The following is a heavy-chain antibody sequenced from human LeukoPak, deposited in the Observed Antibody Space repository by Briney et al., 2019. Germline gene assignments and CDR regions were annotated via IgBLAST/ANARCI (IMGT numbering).Heavy chain of an antibody. CDR1: KFTFINYW. V-gene: IGHV3-7*04. J-gene: IGHJ4*02. CDR3: ATDRDGYRKNWYRFHY. CDR2: IKHDGTET. Sequence: GGSLRLSCAASKFTFINYWMIWVRPAPGKGLEWVANIKHDGTETNYVDSVKGRFTISRDNAKKSLYLQMNSLRAEDSAVYYCATDRDGYRKNWYRFHYWGQGTLVAVSS. D-gene: IGHD5-24*01.